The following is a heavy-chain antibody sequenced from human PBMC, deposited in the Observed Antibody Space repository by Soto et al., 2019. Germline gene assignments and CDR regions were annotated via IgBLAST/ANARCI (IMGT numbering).Heavy chain of an antibody. V-gene: IGHV3-53*01. CDR3: ARDPRIALAGTSYYYSYGMDV. J-gene: IGHJ6*02. CDR2: IYSGGDT. Sequence: EVQVVESGGGVIQPGDSLRLSCAASGFTVSSNYMNWVRQAPGKGLEWVSVIYSGGDTYYADSVKGRFTISRDNSKNTLYLQMNSLRVEDTAVYYCARDPRIALAGTSYYYSYGMDVWGQGTTVTVSS. CDR1: GFTVSSNY. D-gene: IGHD6-19*01.